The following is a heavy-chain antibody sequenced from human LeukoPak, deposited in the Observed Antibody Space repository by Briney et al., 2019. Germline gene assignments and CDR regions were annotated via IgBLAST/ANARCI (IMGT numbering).Heavy chain of an antibody. J-gene: IGHJ4*02. Sequence: GGSLRLSCAASGFTFSSYSMNWVRQAPGKGLEWVSYISSSSSTIYYADSVKGRFTISRDNAKNSLYLQMNSLRAEDTAVYYCAREVGTYDSSGYYYWDYWGQGTLVTVSS. CDR2: ISSSSSTI. CDR3: AREVGTYDSSGYYYWDY. V-gene: IGHV3-48*01. CDR1: GFTFSSYS. D-gene: IGHD3-22*01.